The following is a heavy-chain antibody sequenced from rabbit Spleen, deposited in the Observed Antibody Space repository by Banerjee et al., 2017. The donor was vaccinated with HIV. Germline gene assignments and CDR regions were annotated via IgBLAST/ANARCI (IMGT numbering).Heavy chain of an antibody. CDR1: GFSFSSSYW. V-gene: IGHV1S45*01. Sequence: EESGGGLVKPEGSLTLTCTASGFSFSSSYWICWVRQAPGKGLELIGCIYTGSGSTYYASWAKGRFTISKTSSTTVTLQMTSLTAADTATYLCARGYSKYDDAYDFWGQGTLVTVS. D-gene: IGHD2-1*01. CDR3: ARGYSKYDDAYDF. J-gene: IGHJ4*01. CDR2: IYTGSGST.